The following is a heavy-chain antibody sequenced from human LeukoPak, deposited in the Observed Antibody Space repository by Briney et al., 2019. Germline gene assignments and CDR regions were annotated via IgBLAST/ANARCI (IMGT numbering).Heavy chain of an antibody. Sequence: SETLSLTCTVSGGSMTNYYWTWIRQPAGGTLKWIGRIYSSGSTNYNPSLRRRLAMSVDTSKNQFSPKLSAVTAADTAVYYCARAPGYCSGGSCQTRGFDPWGQGTLVTVSS. CDR2: IYSSGST. D-gene: IGHD2-15*01. CDR1: GGSMTNYY. CDR3: ARAPGYCSGGSCQTRGFDP. V-gene: IGHV4-4*07. J-gene: IGHJ5*02.